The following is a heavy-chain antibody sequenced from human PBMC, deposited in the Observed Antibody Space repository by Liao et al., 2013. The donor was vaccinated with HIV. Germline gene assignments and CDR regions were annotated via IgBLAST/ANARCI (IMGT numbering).Heavy chain of an antibody. CDR2: INHSGNT. D-gene: IGHD1-26*01. CDR1: GGTFSGYY. J-gene: IGHJ5*02. CDR3: ARDPFLKLKLSGDGGGWFDP. V-gene: IGHV4-34*02. Sequence: QVPLQQWGAGLLKPSETLSLTCAVYGGTFSGYYWSWIRQSPEKGLEWIGEINHSGNTHYNPSLRSRVTISVDASKNQFSLKLTSVTAADTAIYFCARDPFLKLKLSGDGGGWFDPWGPGNLVTVSS.